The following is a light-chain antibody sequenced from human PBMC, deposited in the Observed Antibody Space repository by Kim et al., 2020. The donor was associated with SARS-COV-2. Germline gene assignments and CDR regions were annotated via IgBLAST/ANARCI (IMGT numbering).Light chain of an antibody. J-gene: IGKJ2*01. CDR2: RIS. V-gene: IGKV2-24*01. Sequence: QPASISCRASQSLVHSDGNTYVSWLQQRPGQPPRLLIYRISSRFSGVPDRFSGSGAGTDFTLEISRVEAEDVGVYYCMQGKQLPNTFGQGTKLEI. CDR1: QSLVHSDGNTY. CDR3: MQGKQLPNT.